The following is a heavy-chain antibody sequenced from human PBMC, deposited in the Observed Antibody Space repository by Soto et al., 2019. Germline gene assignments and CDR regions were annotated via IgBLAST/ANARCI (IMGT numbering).Heavy chain of an antibody. CDR3: ARLTIFGTYYYYYGMDV. V-gene: IGHV4-39*01. CDR2: IYYSGST. Sequence: SETLSLTCTVSGGSISSSSYYWGWIRQPPGKGLEWIGSIYYSGSTYYNPSLKSRVTISVDTSKNQFSLKLSSVTAADTAVYYCARLTIFGTYYYYYGMDVWGQGPTVTVSS. J-gene: IGHJ6*02. CDR1: GGSISSSSYY. D-gene: IGHD3-3*01.